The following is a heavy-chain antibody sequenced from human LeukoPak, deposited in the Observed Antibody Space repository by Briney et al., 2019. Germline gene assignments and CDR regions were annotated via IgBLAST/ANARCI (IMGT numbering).Heavy chain of an antibody. Sequence: GASVKVSCKTSGYTFTDYYINWVRQAPGQGLEWMGWISAYNGNTNYAQKLQGRVTMTTDTPTSTAYMELRSLRSDDTAMYYCARDRSGSLLAFDIWGQGTMVTVSS. CDR2: ISAYNGNT. CDR1: GYTFTDYY. V-gene: IGHV1-18*04. J-gene: IGHJ3*02. D-gene: IGHD3-10*01. CDR3: ARDRSGSLLAFDI.